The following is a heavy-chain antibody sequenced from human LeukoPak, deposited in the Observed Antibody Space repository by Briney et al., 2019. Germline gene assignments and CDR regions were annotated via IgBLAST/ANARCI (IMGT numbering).Heavy chain of an antibody. CDR3: VRGSDWYYFDF. CDR1: GFTFRASY. V-gene: IGHV3-74*01. J-gene: IGHJ4*02. CDR2: TNTDGSTI. D-gene: IGHD6-19*01. Sequence: GGSLRLSCAASGFTFRASYMHWVRHVPGQGLVWVSRTNTDGSTIVYANSVKGRFTMSRDNAKNTLYLHMNSLRAEDTAIYYCVRGSDWYYFDFWGQGILVTVSS.